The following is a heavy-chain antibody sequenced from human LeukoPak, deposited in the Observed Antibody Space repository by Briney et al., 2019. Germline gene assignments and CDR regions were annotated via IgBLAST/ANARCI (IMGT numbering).Heavy chain of an antibody. CDR1: GFTFSSYA. J-gene: IGHJ3*02. Sequence: GGSLRLSCAASGFTFSSYAMSWVRQAPGKGLEWVSAISGSGGSTYYADSVKGRFTISRDNAKNSLYLQMNSLRAEDTAVYYCARLPYTAMDPYDAFDIWGQGTMVTVSS. D-gene: IGHD5-18*01. V-gene: IGHV3-23*01. CDR2: ISGSGGST. CDR3: ARLPYTAMDPYDAFDI.